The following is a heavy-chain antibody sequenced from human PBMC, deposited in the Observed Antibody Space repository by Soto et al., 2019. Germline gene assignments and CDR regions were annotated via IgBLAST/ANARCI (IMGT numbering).Heavy chain of an antibody. CDR1: GGTLSNYG. CDR3: ARGGAPNIVLTTCSGTDV. V-gene: IGHV1-69*12. CDR2: IIPVFGTA. J-gene: IGHJ6*02. Sequence: QVQLVQSGAEVKKPGSSVKVSCKASGGTLSNYGISWVRQAPGQGLEWMGGIIPVFGTANYAQRFQGTVTMTADGSSPTVPMPVSSPRSDDTAVRHCARGGAPNIVLTTCSGTDVWIQGTTLTVAS. D-gene: IGHD4-17*01.